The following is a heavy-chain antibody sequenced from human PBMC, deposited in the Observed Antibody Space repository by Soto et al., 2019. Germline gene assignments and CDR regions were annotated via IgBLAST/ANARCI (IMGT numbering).Heavy chain of an antibody. CDR1: GYTFTNYG. D-gene: IGHD6-6*01. CDR3: TTDELGQLAQPIYYYYYGMDV. J-gene: IGHJ6*02. Sequence: ASVKVSCKASGYTFTNYGFSWVRQAPGQGLEWMGWISGYNGNTKYAEKFQGRVTMTTDTSTSTAHMELRSLRSDDTAVYYCTTDELGQLAQPIYYYYYGMDVWGQGTTVTVSS. CDR2: ISGYNGNT. V-gene: IGHV1-18*01.